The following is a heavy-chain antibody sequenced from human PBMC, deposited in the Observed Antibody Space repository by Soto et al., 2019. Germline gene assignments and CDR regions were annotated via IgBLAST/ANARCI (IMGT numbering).Heavy chain of an antibody. D-gene: IGHD4-17*01. V-gene: IGHV3-21*01. CDR3: AREDYAGASPRFDY. CDR1: GFIFSSYT. CDR2: ISSSSSNI. Sequence: GGSLRLSCAASGFIFSSYTMTLVRQAPGKGLEWVSSISSSSSNIEYADSVKGRFSVSRDNANNSLFLQINSLRAEDTAVYYCAREDYAGASPRFDYWGLGALVTVSS. J-gene: IGHJ4*02.